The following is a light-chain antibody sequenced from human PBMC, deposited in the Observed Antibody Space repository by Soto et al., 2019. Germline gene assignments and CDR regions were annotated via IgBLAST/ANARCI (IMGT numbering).Light chain of an antibody. Sequence: EIVMTHSPATLSLSPGETATLSFRASQRGSGDLALYQPRPGHAPRLLIYGAPTRATGVPDRFSGSVSGTEFTRSMSGLQSEDCAVYFCHKYNDWVQMFGQGTRVESK. V-gene: IGKV3-15*01. CDR2: GAP. CDR1: QRGSGD. J-gene: IGKJ1*01. CDR3: HKYNDWVQM.